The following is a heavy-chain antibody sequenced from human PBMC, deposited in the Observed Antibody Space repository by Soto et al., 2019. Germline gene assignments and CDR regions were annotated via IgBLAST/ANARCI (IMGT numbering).Heavy chain of an antibody. J-gene: IGHJ6*02. CDR1: GFTFSSYG. CDR2: IWYDGSNK. V-gene: IGHV3-33*01. Sequence: QVQLVESGGGVVQPGRSLRLSCAASGFTFSSYGMHWVRQAPGKGLEWVAVIWYDGSNKYYADSVKGRFTISRDNSKNTLYLQMNSLGAEDTAVYYCARGGDYYYYYGMDVWGQGTTVTVSS. CDR3: ARGGDYYYYYGMDV.